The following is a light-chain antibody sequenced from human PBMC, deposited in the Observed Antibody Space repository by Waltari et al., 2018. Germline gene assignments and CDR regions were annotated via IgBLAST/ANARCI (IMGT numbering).Light chain of an antibody. CDR2: KVF. J-gene: IGKJ1*01. CDR1: QSLLSSDGNTY. Sequence: DAVLTQSPLSLPVTLGQPASISCSSSQSLLSSDGNTYLSWFQLRPGQSPRRLIYKVFNRDSGVPDRFSGSGSGTDFTLKISRVEAEDVGDYYCMQLTQWPWTFGQGTKVEIK. CDR3: MQLTQWPWT. V-gene: IGKV2-30*01.